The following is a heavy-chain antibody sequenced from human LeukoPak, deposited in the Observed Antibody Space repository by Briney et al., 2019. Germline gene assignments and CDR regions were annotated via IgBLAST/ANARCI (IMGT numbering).Heavy chain of an antibody. V-gene: IGHV3-23*01. CDR3: AKGSCYGSGSYYGGY. Sequence: GGCLRLSCAASGFTFSSYAMSWVRQAPGKGLEWVSAISGSGGTTYYADSVKGRFTISRDNSKNTLYLQMNSLRAEDTAVYYCAKGSCYGSGSYYGGYWGQGTLVTVSS. CDR2: ISGSGGTT. CDR1: GFTFSSYA. D-gene: IGHD3-10*01. J-gene: IGHJ4*02.